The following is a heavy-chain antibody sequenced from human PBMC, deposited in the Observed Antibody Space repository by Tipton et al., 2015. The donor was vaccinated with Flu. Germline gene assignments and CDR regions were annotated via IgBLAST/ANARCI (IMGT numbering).Heavy chain of an antibody. CDR2: INPSGGTT. CDR1: GYTFNRYG. V-gene: IGHV1-46*02. J-gene: IGHJ4*02. D-gene: IGHD6-19*01. Sequence: QLVQSGAEVAKPGASVRVSCKTSGYTFNRYGISWVRQAPGQGLEWMGIINPSGGTTTYAQKFQGRVTIRRDTSTSTVYMDLNSLTSEDTAVYYCAIITVAGSGPSVYSDYWGQGTLVTVSS. CDR3: AIITVAGSGPSVYSDY.